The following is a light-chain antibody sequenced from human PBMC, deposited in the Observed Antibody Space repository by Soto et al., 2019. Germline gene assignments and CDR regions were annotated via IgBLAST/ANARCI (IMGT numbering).Light chain of an antibody. Sequence: QSALTQPASVSGSPGQSITISCTGTSSDVGGYKYVSWYQQHPGKAPKLMIYEVSNRPSGVSNRFSGSKSGNTASLTISGLQDEDEAYYYCSSYTSSSTWVFGGGTKLTVL. J-gene: IGLJ3*02. CDR1: SSDVGGYKY. V-gene: IGLV2-14*01. CDR3: SSYTSSSTWV. CDR2: EVS.